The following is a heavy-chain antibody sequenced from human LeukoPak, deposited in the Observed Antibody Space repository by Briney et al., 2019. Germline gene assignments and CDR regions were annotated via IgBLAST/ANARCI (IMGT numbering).Heavy chain of an antibody. CDR3: ARDFGRSSYYDSSGYYPGVDY. CDR2: INPSGGST. J-gene: IGHJ4*02. D-gene: IGHD3-22*01. Sequence: ASVKVSCKASGYTFTSYGISWVRQAPGQGLEWMGIINPSGGSTSYAQKFQGRVTMTRDTSTSTVYMELSSLRSEDTAVYYCARDFGRSSYYDSSGYYPGVDYWGQGTLVTVSS. V-gene: IGHV1-46*01. CDR1: GYTFTSYG.